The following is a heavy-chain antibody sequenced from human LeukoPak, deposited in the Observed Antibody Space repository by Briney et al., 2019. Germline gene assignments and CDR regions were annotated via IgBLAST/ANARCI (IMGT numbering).Heavy chain of an antibody. CDR3: AKSVVALSQYYHMDV. CDR2: FDPQHGAK. V-gene: IGHV1-24*01. D-gene: IGHD5/OR15-5a*01. CDR1: GDTVTEFA. Sequence: GASVKVSCKVSGDTVTEFAMHWVRQGPGKGLEWLGGFDPQHGAKIYAQNFQGRVTMTKDTSTDTAYMELRGLRPDDTAVYYCAKSVVALSQYYHMDVWGTGTTVTVSS. J-gene: IGHJ6*03.